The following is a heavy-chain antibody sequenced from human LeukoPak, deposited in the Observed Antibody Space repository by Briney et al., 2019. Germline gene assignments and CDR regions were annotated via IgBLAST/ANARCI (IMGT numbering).Heavy chain of an antibody. Sequence: GGSLRLSCAASGFTFSSSGMHWVRQAPGKGLEWVTFIRYDGSYKYYADSVKGRFTISRDNSKNTLYLQMNSLRAEDTAVYYCARAPYDSSGFDYWGQGTLVTVSS. CDR1: GFTFSSSG. J-gene: IGHJ4*02. CDR2: IRYDGSYK. CDR3: ARAPYDSSGFDY. V-gene: IGHV3-30*02. D-gene: IGHD3-22*01.